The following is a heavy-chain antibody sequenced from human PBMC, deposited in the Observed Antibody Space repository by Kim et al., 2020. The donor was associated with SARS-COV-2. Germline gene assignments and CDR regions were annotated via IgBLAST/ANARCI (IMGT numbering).Heavy chain of an antibody. CDR2: INHSGST. V-gene: IGHV4-34*01. J-gene: IGHJ3*02. CDR3: ASTSVPVWFGEYILLGRNDAFDI. CDR1: GGSFSGYY. D-gene: IGHD3-10*01. Sequence: SETLSLTCAVYGGSFSGYYWSWIRQPPGKGLEWIGEINHSGSTNYNPSLKSRVTISVDTSKNQFSLKLSSVTAADTAVYYCASTSVPVWFGEYILLGRNDAFDIWGQGTMVTVSS.